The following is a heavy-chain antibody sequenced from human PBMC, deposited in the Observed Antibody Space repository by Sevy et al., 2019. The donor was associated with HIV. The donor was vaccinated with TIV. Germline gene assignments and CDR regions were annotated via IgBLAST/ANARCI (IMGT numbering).Heavy chain of an antibody. Sequence: GGSLRLSCAASGFTFSSYAMNWVRQAPGKGLEWVSGISGSGGSGDKTNYADSVKGRFTISRDDSKNSLYLQLNSLRAEDTAIYYCARKYDSSGYCDYWGQGTLVTLSS. CDR1: GFTFSSYA. CDR3: ARKYDSSGYCDY. J-gene: IGHJ4*02. CDR2: ISGSGGSGDKT. V-gene: IGHV3-23*01. D-gene: IGHD3-22*01.